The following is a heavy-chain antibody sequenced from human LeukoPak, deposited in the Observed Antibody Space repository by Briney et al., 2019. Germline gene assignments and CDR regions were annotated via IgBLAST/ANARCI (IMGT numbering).Heavy chain of an antibody. CDR1: GFTFSSYG. CDR2: IRYDGSNK. V-gene: IGHV3-30*02. Sequence: PGGSLRLSCAASGFTFSSYGMHWVRQAPGKGLEWVAFIRYDGSNKYYADSVKGRFTISRDNSKNTLYLQMNSLRAEDTAVYYCAKVENYYDSSGYFDYWGQGTLVTVSS. CDR3: AKVENYYDSSGYFDY. D-gene: IGHD3-22*01. J-gene: IGHJ4*02.